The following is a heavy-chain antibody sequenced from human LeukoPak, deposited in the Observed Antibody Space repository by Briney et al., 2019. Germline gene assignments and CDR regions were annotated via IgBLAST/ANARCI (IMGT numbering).Heavy chain of an antibody. V-gene: IGHV3-7*01. CDR2: IKQDGSEK. CDR1: GLSFGNYW. CDR3: TRDFDP. Sequence: GGSLRLSCVASGLSFGNYWLDWVRQAPGKGLEWVGNIKQDGSEKYYVDSVKGRFTISRDNAKNSLYLDMNSLRVEDTAIYYCTRDFDPWGQGTLVTVSS. J-gene: IGHJ5*02.